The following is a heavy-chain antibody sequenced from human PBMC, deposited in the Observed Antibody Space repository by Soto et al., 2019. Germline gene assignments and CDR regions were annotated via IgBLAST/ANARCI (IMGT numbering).Heavy chain of an antibody. CDR2: IKEDGSEK. J-gene: IGHJ6*02. D-gene: IGHD3-10*01. CDR3: AGAGSGTYYYYYGMDV. Sequence: GGSLRLSCAASQFTFSSHWMSWVRQAPGKGLEWVANIKEDGSEKYYVDSVKGRFTISRDNAKNSLYLQMNSLRAEDTAVYYCAGAGSGTYYYYYGMDVWGQGTTVTVSS. CDR1: QFTFSSHW. V-gene: IGHV3-7*05.